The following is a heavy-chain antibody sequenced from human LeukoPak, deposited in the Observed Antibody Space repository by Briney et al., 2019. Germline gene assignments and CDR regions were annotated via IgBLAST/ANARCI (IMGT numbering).Heavy chain of an antibody. CDR2: IKQHGSEI. Sequence: GGSLRLSCTASGFTFGDYAMSWVRQAPGKGLEWVALIKQHGSEIYYADSVKGRFTISRDDAASSLYLQMHSLRAEDTAVYYCATDRGTYWGQGTLVTVSS. J-gene: IGHJ4*02. CDR3: ATDRGTY. CDR1: GFTFGDYA. D-gene: IGHD3-10*01. V-gene: IGHV3-7*01.